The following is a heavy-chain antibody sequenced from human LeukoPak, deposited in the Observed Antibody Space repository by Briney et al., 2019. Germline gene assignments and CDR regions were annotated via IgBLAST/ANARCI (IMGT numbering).Heavy chain of an antibody. Sequence: SETLSLTCTVSGGSISSYYWSWIRQPPGKGLEWIGYIYYSGSTNYNPSLKSRVTISVDTSKNQFSLKLSSVTAADTAVYYCARDGARYGYPWFDPWGQGTLVTVSS. CDR2: IYYSGST. CDR1: GGSISSYY. D-gene: IGHD5-18*01. CDR3: ARDGARYGYPWFDP. V-gene: IGHV4-59*01. J-gene: IGHJ5*02.